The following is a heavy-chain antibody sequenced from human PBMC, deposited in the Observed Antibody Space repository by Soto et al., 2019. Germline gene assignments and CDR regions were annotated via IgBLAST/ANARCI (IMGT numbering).Heavy chain of an antibody. CDR2: ISYDGSNK. CDR1: GFTFSSYP. Sequence: GGSLRLSCAASGFTFSSYPMHWVRQAPGKGLEGVAVISYDGSNKYYADSVKGRFTISRDNSKNTLYLKMNSLRAEDTAVYYCARDRDHYYDSSGYYPSGAFDIWGQGTMVTVSS. V-gene: IGHV3-30-3*01. CDR3: ARDRDHYYDSSGYYPSGAFDI. J-gene: IGHJ3*02. D-gene: IGHD3-22*01.